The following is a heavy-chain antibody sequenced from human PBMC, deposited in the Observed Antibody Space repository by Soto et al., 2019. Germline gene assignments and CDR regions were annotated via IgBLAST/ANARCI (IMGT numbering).Heavy chain of an antibody. J-gene: IGHJ6*02. CDR2: IWYDGSNK. V-gene: IGHV3-33*01. D-gene: IGHD3-10*01. CDR3: ARDRYYYGSGSYLGYYYYYGMDV. Sequence: QVQLVESGGGVVQPGRSLRLSCAASGFTFSSYGMHWVRQAPGKGLEWVAVIWYDGSNKYYADSVKGRFTISRDNSKNTLYLQMNSRRAEGTAVYYCARDRYYYGSGSYLGYYYYYGMDVWGQGTTVTVSS. CDR1: GFTFSSYG.